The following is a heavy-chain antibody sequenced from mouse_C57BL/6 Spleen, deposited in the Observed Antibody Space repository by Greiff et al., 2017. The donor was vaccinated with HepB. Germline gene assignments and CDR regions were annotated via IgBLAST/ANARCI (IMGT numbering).Heavy chain of an antibody. V-gene: IGHV1-78*01. J-gene: IGHJ3*01. Sequence: VKLQESDAELVKPGASVKISCKVSGYTFTDHTIHWMKQRPEQGLEWIGYIYPRDGSTKYNEKFKGKATLTADKSSSTAYMQLNSLTSEDSAVYFCARGKGYGNQFAYWGQGTLVTVSA. CDR3: ARGKGYGNQFAY. D-gene: IGHD2-10*02. CDR1: GYTFTDHT. CDR2: IYPRDGST.